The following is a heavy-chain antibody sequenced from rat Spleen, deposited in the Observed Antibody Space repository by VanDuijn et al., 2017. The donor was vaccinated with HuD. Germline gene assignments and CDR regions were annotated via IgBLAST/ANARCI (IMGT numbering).Heavy chain of an antibody. D-gene: IGHD1-11*01. CDR2: IWGDGSS. CDR1: GFSLTSYN. Sequence: QVQLMESGPGLVQPSETLSLTCTVSGFSLTSYNVHWVRQPPGKGLEWMGGIWGDGSSDYNSALKSRLSISRDTSKSQVFLKMNSLQTDDTAIYFCTGRRDFDYWGQGVMVTVSS. J-gene: IGHJ2*01. CDR3: TGRRDFDY. V-gene: IGHV2-45*01.